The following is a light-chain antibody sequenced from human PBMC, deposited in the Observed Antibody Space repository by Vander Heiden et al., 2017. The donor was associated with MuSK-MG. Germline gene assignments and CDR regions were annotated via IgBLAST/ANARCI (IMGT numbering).Light chain of an antibody. CDR2: GAS. CDR3: QQDDSSPRT. Sequence: EIVLTQSPGTLCLSPGERATLSCRASQSVSSSYLAWYQQKPGQAPRLLIYGASSRATGIPDRFRGSGSGTDFTLTISRLEPEHFAVYYCQQDDSSPRTFSQGTKVEIK. J-gene: IGKJ1*01. CDR1: QSVSSSY. V-gene: IGKV3-20*01.